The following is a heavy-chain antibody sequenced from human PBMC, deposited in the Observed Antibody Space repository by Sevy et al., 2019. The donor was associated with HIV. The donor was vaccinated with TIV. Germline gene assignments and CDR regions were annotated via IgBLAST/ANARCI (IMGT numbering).Heavy chain of an antibody. J-gene: IGHJ6*02. CDR3: AFGGGYQLLANYYFAMDV. Sequence: ASVKVSCKASGGTFSSYSISWVRQAPGQGLEWMGGITRIFGTSNYAQKFQGRVTITAAESTSTANMELSSLRSDDTAVYYCAFGGGYQLLANYYFAMDVWGQGTTVTVSS. V-gene: IGHV1-69*13. CDR1: GGTFSSYS. D-gene: IGHD2-2*01. CDR2: ITRIFGTS.